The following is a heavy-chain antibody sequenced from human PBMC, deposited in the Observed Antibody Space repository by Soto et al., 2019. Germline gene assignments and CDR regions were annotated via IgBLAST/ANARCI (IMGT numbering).Heavy chain of an antibody. CDR2: IYHSGST. D-gene: IGHD3-3*01. J-gene: IGHJ4*02. CDR1: GGSISSGGYS. CDR3: ARITIFGVVYYFDY. Sequence: SETLSLTCAVSGGSISSGGYSWSWIRQPPGKGLEWIGYIYHSGSTYYNPSLKSRVTIPVDRSKNQFSLKLSSVTAADTAVYYCARITIFGVVYYFDYWGQGTLVTVSS. V-gene: IGHV4-30-2*01.